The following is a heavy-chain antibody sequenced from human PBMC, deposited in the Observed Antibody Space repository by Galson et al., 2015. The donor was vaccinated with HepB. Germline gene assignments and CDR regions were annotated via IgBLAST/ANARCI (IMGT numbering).Heavy chain of an antibody. CDR3: AKDRYDDTLTGYYTH. Sequence: SLRLSCAASGFTFRSYAMSWVRQAPGKGLEWVSSISGRGDSTYYTDSVKGRFTISRDNSQNMLYLQMSSLRAEDKAVYYCAKDRYDDTLTGYYTHWGQGTLVTVSS. V-gene: IGHV3-23*01. CDR2: ISGRGDST. J-gene: IGHJ4*02. CDR1: GFTFRSYA. D-gene: IGHD3-9*01.